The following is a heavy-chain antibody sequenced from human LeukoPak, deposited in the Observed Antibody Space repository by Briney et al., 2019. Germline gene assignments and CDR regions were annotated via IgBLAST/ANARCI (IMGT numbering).Heavy chain of an antibody. Sequence: PGGSLRLSCAASGFTFSSYGMHWVRQAPGKRLEWVAFIRYDGSNKYYADSVKGRFTIYRDNSKNTLYLQMNSLRAEDTAVYYCAKEVASYDSSGYYSYWGQGTVV. CDR1: GFTFSSYG. J-gene: IGHJ4*02. CDR3: AKEVASYDSSGYYSY. D-gene: IGHD3-22*01. V-gene: IGHV3-30*02. CDR2: IRYDGSNK.